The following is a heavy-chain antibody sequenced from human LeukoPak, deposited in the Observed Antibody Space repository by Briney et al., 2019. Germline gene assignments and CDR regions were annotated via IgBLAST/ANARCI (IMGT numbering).Heavy chain of an antibody. J-gene: IGHJ4*02. CDR1: GGSISSYY. V-gene: IGHV4-59*08. CDR3: AGHHPRNTVDF. D-gene: IGHD2/OR15-2a*01. Sequence: SETLSLTCTVSGGSISSYYWSWIRQPPGKGLEWIAYISDIGSIKYNPSLKSRVTISLDTSKNKFSLKLSSVTAADTAVYYCAGHHPRNTVDFWGQGTLVTVSS. CDR2: ISDIGSI.